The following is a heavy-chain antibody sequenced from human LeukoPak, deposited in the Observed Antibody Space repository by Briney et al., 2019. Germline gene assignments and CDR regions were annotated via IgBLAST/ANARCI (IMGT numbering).Heavy chain of an antibody. CDR3: ARGRITFGGVIVSGPRFDY. D-gene: IGHD3-16*02. Sequence: PSQTLSLTCTVSGGSISSGDYYWSWIRQPPGKGLEWIGEINHSGSTNYNPSLKSRVTISVDTSKNQFSLKLSSVTAADTAVYYCARGRITFGGVIVSGPRFDYWGQGTLVTVSS. CDR2: INHSGST. CDR1: GGSISSGDYY. V-gene: IGHV4-30-4*01. J-gene: IGHJ4*02.